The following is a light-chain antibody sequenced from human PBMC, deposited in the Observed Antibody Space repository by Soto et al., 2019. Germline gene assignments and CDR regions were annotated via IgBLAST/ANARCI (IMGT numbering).Light chain of an antibody. Sequence: DIQMTQSPSTLPASVGDRVTITCRASQSISSWLAWYQRKPGKAPKLLIYDASSLESGVPSRFSGSGSGTEFTLTISSLQPDDFATYYCQHYNSYSPTFGQGTKVDIK. CDR3: QHYNSYSPT. J-gene: IGKJ1*01. CDR1: QSISSW. V-gene: IGKV1-5*01. CDR2: DAS.